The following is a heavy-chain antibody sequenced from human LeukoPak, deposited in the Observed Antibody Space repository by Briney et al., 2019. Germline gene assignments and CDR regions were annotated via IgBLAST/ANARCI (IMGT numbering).Heavy chain of an antibody. CDR1: GFTFSSYA. CDR3: AREGGSYAPFLYYYYMDV. Sequence: GGSLRLSCAASGFTFSSYAMHWVRQAPGKGLEYVSAISSNGGSTYYANSVKGRFTISRDNSKNTLYLQMGSLRAEDMAVYYCAREGGSYAPFLYYYYMDVWGKGTTVTVSS. V-gene: IGHV3-64*01. CDR2: ISSNGGST. J-gene: IGHJ6*03. D-gene: IGHD1-26*01.